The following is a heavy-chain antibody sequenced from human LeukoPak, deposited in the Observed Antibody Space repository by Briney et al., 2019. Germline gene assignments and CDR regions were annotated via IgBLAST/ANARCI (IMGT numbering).Heavy chain of an antibody. J-gene: IGHJ6*02. Sequence: GGSLRLSCAASGFTFSSYAMSWVRQAPGKGLEWVSAISGSGGSTYYADSVKGRFTISRDNSKNTLYLQMNSLRAEDTAVYCYAKGLAGYYYGMDVWGQGTTVTVSS. D-gene: IGHD6-19*01. CDR3: AKGLAGYYYGMDV. CDR1: GFTFSSYA. V-gene: IGHV3-23*01. CDR2: ISGSGGST.